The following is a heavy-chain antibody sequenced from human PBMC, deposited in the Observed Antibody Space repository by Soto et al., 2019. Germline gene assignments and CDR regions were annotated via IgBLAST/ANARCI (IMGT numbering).Heavy chain of an antibody. V-gene: IGHV4-59*12. CDR3: ARDQGDDSSGYYFGPWFDP. J-gene: IGHJ5*02. Sequence: ASETLSLTCTVSGGSISSYYWSWIRQPPGKGLEWIGYIYYSGSTNYNPSLKSRVTISVDTSKNQFSLKLSSVTAADTAVYYCARDQGDDSSGYYFGPWFDPWGQRTLVTVSS. CDR2: IYYSGST. D-gene: IGHD3-22*01. CDR1: GGSISSYY.